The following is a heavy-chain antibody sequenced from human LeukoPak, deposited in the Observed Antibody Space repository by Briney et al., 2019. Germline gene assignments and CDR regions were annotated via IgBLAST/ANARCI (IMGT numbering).Heavy chain of an antibody. Sequence: SETLSLTCTVSGYSITSGYYWGWIRQPPGKGLEWIGSIYHSGSTYYNPSLKSRVTISVDTSKNQFSLKLSSVTAADTAVYYCARLSEFDYWGQGTLVTVSS. J-gene: IGHJ4*02. CDR3: ARLSEFDY. V-gene: IGHV4-38-2*02. CDR2: IYHSGST. CDR1: GYSITSGYY.